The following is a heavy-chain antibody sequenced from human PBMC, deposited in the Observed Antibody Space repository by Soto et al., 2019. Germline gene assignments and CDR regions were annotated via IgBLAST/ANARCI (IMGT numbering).Heavy chain of an antibody. J-gene: IGHJ4*02. CDR2: IYYSGSI. CDR1: GGSIRRYY. V-gene: IGHV4-59*01. Sequence: SETLSLTCTVSGGSIRRYYWSWIRQSPGKGLEWIGYIYYSGSINYNPSLSSRVTISLDTSKNQFSLQLSSVTAADTAVYYCARVPPYGDNYYFYYWGQGTLVTVSS. D-gene: IGHD4-17*01. CDR3: ARVPPYGDNYYFYY.